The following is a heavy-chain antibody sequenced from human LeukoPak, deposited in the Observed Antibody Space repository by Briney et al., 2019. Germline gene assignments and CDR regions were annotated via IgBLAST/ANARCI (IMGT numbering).Heavy chain of an antibody. J-gene: IGHJ6*02. V-gene: IGHV4-31*03. CDR3: AGSYRSASISNGMDV. CDR1: GGSISSGAFY. CDR2: TYYSGST. D-gene: IGHD6-6*01. Sequence: PSETLSLTCTVSGGSISSGAFYWSWISQHPGKGLEWIGYTYYSGSTYYNPSLRSRVTISVDTSKNQFSLKLSSVTAADTAVYYCAGSYRSASISNGMDVWGQGTTVTVSS.